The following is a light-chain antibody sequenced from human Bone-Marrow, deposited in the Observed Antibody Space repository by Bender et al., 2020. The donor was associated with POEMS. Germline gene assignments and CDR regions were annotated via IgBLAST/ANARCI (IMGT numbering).Light chain of an antibody. Sequence: NFMLTQPPSVSGSPGKTVTISCTRSSGTIASNYVQWYQQRPGSAPTTVVYENLQRPSGVPDRFSGSIDSSSNSAYLTISGRSTEDEAGYYCQSYDTSSVIFGGGIKLTVL. V-gene: IGLV6-57*04. CDR2: ENL. CDR3: QSYDTSSVI. J-gene: IGLJ2*01. CDR1: SGTIASNY.